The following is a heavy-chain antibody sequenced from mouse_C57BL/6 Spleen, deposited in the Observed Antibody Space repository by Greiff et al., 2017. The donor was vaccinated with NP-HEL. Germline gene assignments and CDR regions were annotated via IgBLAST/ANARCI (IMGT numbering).Heavy chain of an antibody. CDR3: ARSKYYGSSYYFDY. V-gene: IGHV1-80*01. D-gene: IGHD1-1*01. CDR1: GYAFSSYW. J-gene: IGHJ2*01. CDR2: IYPGDGDT. Sequence: VKLVESGAELVKPGASVKISCKASGYAFSSYWMNWVKQRPGKGLEWIGQIYPGDGDTNYNGKFKGKATLTADKSSSTAYMQLSSLTSEDSAVYFCARSKYYGSSYYFDYWGQGTTLTVSS.